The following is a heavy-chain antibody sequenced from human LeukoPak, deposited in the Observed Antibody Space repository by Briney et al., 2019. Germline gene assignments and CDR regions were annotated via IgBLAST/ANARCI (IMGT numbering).Heavy chain of an antibody. CDR2: ISGSGGST. D-gene: IGHD4-17*01. CDR3: AKLPIRTTVTTLYYFDY. J-gene: IGHJ4*02. CDR1: GFTFSSYA. Sequence: GGSLRLSCAASGFTFSSYAMSWVRQAPGKGLEWVSAISGSGGSTYYADSVKGRFTISRDNSKNTLYLQMNSLRAEDTAVCYCAKLPIRTTVTTLYYFDYWGQGTLVTVSS. V-gene: IGHV3-23*01.